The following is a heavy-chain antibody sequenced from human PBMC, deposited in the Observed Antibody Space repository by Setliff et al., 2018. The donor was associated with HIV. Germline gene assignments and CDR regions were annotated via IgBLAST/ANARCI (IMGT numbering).Heavy chain of an antibody. D-gene: IGHD2-2*01. CDR1: GLSLSTSGVG. J-gene: IGHJ4*02. CDR2: IDWDDDK. Sequence: SGPTLVNPTQPLTLTCTFSGLSLSTSGVGVGWLRQSPGKALEWLARIDWDDDKFYSTSLKTRLTISKDTSKNQVVLTMTNMDPVDTAAYYCARIGFDALLDYWGQGTLVTVSS. CDR3: ARIGFDALLDY. V-gene: IGHV2-70*04.